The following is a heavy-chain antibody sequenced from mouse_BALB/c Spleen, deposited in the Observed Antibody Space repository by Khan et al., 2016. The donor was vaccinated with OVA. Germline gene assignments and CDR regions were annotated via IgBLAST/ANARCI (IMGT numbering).Heavy chain of an antibody. J-gene: IGHJ2*01. CDR3: ARDRIDY. V-gene: IGHV1-7*01. CDR1: GYTFTYYW. CDR2: INPTSGYT. Sequence: VQLQESGAELAKPGASVKMSCKASGYTFTYYWMHWIKQRPGQGLEWIGYINPTSGYTEYNQKFKDKATLTADKSSSTAYMQLSSLTSDDSAVYYCARDRIDYWGQGTALTVSS.